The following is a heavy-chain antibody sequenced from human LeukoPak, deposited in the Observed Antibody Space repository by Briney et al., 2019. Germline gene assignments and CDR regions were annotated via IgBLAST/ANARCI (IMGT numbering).Heavy chain of an antibody. D-gene: IGHD5-24*01. CDR1: GFTFSSYG. V-gene: IGHV3-33*01. CDR2: IWYDGSNK. Sequence: GGSLRLSCAASGFTFSSYGMHWVRQAPGKGLEWVAVIWYDGSNKYYADSVKGRFTISRDNSKNTLYLQMNSLRAEDTAVYYCARDGATTRRYYYYYGMDVWGQGTTVTVSS. J-gene: IGHJ6*02. CDR3: ARDGATTRRYYYYYGMDV.